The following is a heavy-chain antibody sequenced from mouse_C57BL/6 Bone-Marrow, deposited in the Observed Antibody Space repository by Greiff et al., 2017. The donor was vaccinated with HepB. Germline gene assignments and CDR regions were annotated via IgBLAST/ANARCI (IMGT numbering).Heavy chain of an antibody. CDR3: TAITGTFAMDY. V-gene: IGHV6-3*01. CDR1: GFTFSNYW. D-gene: IGHD4-1*01. J-gene: IGHJ4*01. Sequence: EVQGVESGGGLVQPGGSMKLSCVASGFTFSNYWMNWVRQSPEKGLEWVAQIRLKSDNYATHYAESVKGRFTISRDDSKSSVYLQMNNLRAEDTGIYYCTAITGTFAMDYWGQGTSVTVSS. CDR2: IRLKSDNYAT.